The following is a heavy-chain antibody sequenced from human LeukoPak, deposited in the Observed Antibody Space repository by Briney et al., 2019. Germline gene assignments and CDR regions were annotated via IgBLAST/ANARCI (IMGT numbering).Heavy chain of an antibody. Sequence: PGGSLRLSCAASGFAFSSYDMHWVRQVSGKGLEWVSAIGHAGDTYYADSVKGRFTISREDAKNYFFLQMNSLRAEDTAVYYCARDRYSSSWYQATWGQGTLVTVSS. J-gene: IGHJ5*02. CDR3: ARDRYSSSWYQAT. D-gene: IGHD6-13*01. CDR1: GFAFSSYD. V-gene: IGHV3-13*01. CDR2: IGHAGDT.